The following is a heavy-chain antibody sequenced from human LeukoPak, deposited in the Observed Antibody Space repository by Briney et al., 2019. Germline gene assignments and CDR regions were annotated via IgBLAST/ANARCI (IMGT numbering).Heavy chain of an antibody. D-gene: IGHD2-2*01. V-gene: IGHV4-59*11. CDR3: ARSSWGCSTASCYLTN. CDR2: IYYTGTT. CDR1: GGSLSGHY. J-gene: IGHJ4*02. Sequence: PSETLSLTCTVGGGSLSGHYWGWIRQPPGKGLELVGHIYYTGTTFYNPSLNSRVTITLDTSRNQFSLGLTSVIAADTAVYYCARSSWGCSTASCYLTNWGQGALVTVSS.